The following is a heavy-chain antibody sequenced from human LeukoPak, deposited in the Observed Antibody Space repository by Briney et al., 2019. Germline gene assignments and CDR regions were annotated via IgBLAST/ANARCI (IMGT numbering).Heavy chain of an antibody. CDR3: ARDGGSGWRREYYFDY. CDR2: ISGSGGST. Sequence: GGSLRLSCAASGFIFSNYWMSWVRQAPGKGLEWVSGISGSGGSTNYADSVKGRFTISRDNSKNTLYLQMNSLRAEDTAVYYCARDGGSGWRREYYFDYWGQGTLVTVSS. J-gene: IGHJ4*02. V-gene: IGHV3-23*01. CDR1: GFIFSNYW. D-gene: IGHD6-19*01.